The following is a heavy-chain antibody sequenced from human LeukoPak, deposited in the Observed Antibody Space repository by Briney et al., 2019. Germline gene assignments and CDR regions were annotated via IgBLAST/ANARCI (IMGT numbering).Heavy chain of an antibody. CDR1: GFTFSSYA. D-gene: IGHD3-10*01. Sequence: PGGSLRLSCAASGFTFSSYAMSWVRQAPGKGLEWVAVISYDGSNKYYADSVKGRFTISRDNSKNTLYLQMNSLRAEDTAVYYCAKNGVRSGYYYGSEQSGWFDPWGQGTLVTVSS. V-gene: IGHV3-30*18. CDR3: AKNGVRSGYYYGSEQSGWFDP. J-gene: IGHJ5*02. CDR2: ISYDGSNK.